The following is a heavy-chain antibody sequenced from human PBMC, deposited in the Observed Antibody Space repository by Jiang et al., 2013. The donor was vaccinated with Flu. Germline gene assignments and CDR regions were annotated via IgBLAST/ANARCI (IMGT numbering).Heavy chain of an antibody. CDR3: ARHLDFWSGWPSYYYYGMDV. Sequence: EWIGSIYYSGSTYYNPSLKSRVTISVDTSKNQFSLKLSSVTAADTAVYYCARHLDFWSGWPSYYYYGMDVWGQGTTVTVSS. CDR2: IYYSGST. D-gene: IGHD3-3*01. V-gene: IGHV4-39*01. J-gene: IGHJ6*02.